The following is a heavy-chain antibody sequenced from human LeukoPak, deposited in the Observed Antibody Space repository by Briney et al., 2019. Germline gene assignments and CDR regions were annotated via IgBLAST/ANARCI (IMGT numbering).Heavy chain of an antibody. CDR1: GFTFSSYD. J-gene: IGHJ3*02. CDR2: IGTAGDT. CDR3: ARVLRYDNSGHDSFDI. D-gene: IGHD3-22*01. Sequence: EPGGSLRLSCAASGFTFSSYDMHWVRQATGKGLEWVSAIGTAGDTYYPGSVKGRFTISRENAKNSLYLQMNSLRAGDTAVYYCARVLRYDNSGHDSFDIWGQGTMVTVSS. V-gene: IGHV3-13*01.